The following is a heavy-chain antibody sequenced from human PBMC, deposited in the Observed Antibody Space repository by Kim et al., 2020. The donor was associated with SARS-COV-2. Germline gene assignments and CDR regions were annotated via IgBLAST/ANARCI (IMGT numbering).Heavy chain of an antibody. J-gene: IGHJ6*02. D-gene: IGHD6-6*01. CDR3: AKDIKQLVPGYYYYYGMDV. CDR1: GFTFGDYA. Sequence: GGSLRLSCAASGFTFGDYAMHWVRQAPGKGLEWVSGISWNSGSIGYADSVKGRFTISRDNAKNSLYLQMNSLRAEDTALYYCAKDIKQLVPGYYYYYGMDVWGQGTTVTVSS. CDR2: ISWNSGSI. V-gene: IGHV3-9*01.